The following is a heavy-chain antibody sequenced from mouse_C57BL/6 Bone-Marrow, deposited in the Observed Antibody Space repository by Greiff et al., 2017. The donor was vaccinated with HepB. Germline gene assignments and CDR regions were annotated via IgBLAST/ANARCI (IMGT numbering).Heavy chain of an antibody. J-gene: IGHJ3*01. CDR1: GFTFSDYY. CDR2: ISNGGGST. CDR3: ARKYYGSSSWFAY. V-gene: IGHV5-12*01. D-gene: IGHD1-1*01. Sequence: DVKLVESGGGLVQPGGSLKLSCAASGFTFSDYYMYWVRQTPEKRLEWVAYISNGGGSTYYPDTVKGRFTISRDNAKNTLYLQMSRLKSEDTAMYYCARKYYGSSSWFAYWGQGTLVTVSA.